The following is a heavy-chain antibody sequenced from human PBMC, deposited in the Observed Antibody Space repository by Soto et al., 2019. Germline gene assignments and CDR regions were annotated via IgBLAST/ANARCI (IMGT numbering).Heavy chain of an antibody. J-gene: IGHJ4*02. CDR1: GDTFTSYG. V-gene: IGHV1-18*01. Sequence: EASVKLSCKASGDTFTSYGISWVRQAPKQGLEWMGWISAYNGNTNYAQKLQGRVTMTTNTSTSTAYMELRSLRSDDTAVYYCARAVEYCSSTSCHQNSDYWGQGTLVTVSS. D-gene: IGHD2-2*01. CDR2: ISAYNGNT. CDR3: ARAVEYCSSTSCHQNSDY.